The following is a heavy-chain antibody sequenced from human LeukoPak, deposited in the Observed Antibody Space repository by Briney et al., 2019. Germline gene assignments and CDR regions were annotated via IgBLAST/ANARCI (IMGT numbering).Heavy chain of an antibody. Sequence: ASVKASCKASGYTFTSYGISWVRQAPGQGLEWMGWISAYNGNTNYAQKLQGRVTMTTDTSTSTAYMELRSLRSDDTAVYYCARARYDFWSGYYDAFDIWGQGTMVTVSS. CDR1: GYTFTSYG. V-gene: IGHV1-18*01. CDR3: ARARYDFWSGYYDAFDI. CDR2: ISAYNGNT. J-gene: IGHJ3*02. D-gene: IGHD3-3*01.